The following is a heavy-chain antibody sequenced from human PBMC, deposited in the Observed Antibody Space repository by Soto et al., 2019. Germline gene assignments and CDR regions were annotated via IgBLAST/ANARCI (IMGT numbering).Heavy chain of an antibody. CDR3: ANVFGGKPSP. CDR2: IVPVFRTG. CDR1: GGFFSSST. J-gene: IGHJ5*02. V-gene: IGHV1-69*12. D-gene: IGHD1-26*01. Sequence: QVQLVQSGAEVKKPGSSVKVSCRASGGFFSSSTISWVRQAPGQGLEWLGGIVPVFRTGHYGQKFECRVTTTADESTTPAYMEFISLRPVDTAMYYCANVFGGKPSPWGQGTLVTVSS.